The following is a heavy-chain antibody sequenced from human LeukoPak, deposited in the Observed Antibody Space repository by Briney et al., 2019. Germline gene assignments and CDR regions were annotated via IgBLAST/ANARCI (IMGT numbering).Heavy chain of an antibody. D-gene: IGHD5-18*01. CDR2: ISSSTTAI. CDR3: ARGVDTAMRFLWYFDY. Sequence: GGSLRLSCAASGIAFSTHSMNWVRQAPGRGLEWVSYISSSTTAIYYADSVKGRFTISRDNAKNSLYLQMNSLRAEDTAVYYCARGVDTAMRFLWYFDYWGQGTLVTVSS. V-gene: IGHV3-48*04. CDR1: GIAFSTHS. J-gene: IGHJ4*02.